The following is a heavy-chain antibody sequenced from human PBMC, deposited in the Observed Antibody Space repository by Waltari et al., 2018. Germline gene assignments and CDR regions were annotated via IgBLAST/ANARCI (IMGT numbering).Heavy chain of an antibody. V-gene: IGHV3-23*01. Sequence: EVQLLESGGGLVQPGGSLRLSCAASGFTFSSYAMSWVRQAHGMELEWVPAISGSGGSTYYADSLKGRFTISRDNSKNTLYLQMTSLRAEDTAVYYCAKDFYDFWSGYSLYYFDYWGQGTLVTVSS. CDR3: AKDFYDFWSGYSLYYFDY. J-gene: IGHJ4*02. CDR2: ISGSGGST. CDR1: GFTFSSYA. D-gene: IGHD3-3*01.